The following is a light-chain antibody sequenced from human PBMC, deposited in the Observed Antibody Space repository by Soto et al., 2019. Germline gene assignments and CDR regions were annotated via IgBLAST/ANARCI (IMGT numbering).Light chain of an antibody. V-gene: IGKV3-20*01. CDR1: QSVTSNY. CDR2: GVS. CDR3: QQYGTSPLT. J-gene: IGKJ4*01. Sequence: EIVLTQSPGTLSLSPGERATLSCRARQSVTSNYLAWYQQKPGQAPRLLIYGVSSRATGIPDRFSGSGSGTDFTLTISRVEPEDFEVYFCQQYGTSPLTFGGGTKVDIK.